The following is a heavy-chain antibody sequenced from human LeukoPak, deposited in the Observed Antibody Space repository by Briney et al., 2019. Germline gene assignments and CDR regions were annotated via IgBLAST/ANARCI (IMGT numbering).Heavy chain of an antibody. J-gene: IGHJ4*02. CDR1: GGSISSYY. Sequence: SETLSLTCTVSGGSISSYYCSWIRQPPGKGLEWIGYIYYSGSTNYNPSLKSRVTISVDTSKNQFSLKLSSVTAADTAVYYCARGAMVRGVIVLFDYWGQGTLVTVSS. V-gene: IGHV4-59*01. CDR3: ARGAMVRGVIVLFDY. CDR2: IYYSGST. D-gene: IGHD3-10*01.